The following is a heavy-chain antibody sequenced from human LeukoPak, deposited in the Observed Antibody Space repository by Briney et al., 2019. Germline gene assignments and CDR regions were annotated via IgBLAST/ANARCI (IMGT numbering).Heavy chain of an antibody. CDR3: ARGGRFGGVSPDFDY. CDR1: GYTFTSYD. CDR2: MNPNSGNT. V-gene: IGHV1-8*01. J-gene: IGHJ4*02. D-gene: IGHD3-16*01. Sequence: ASVKVSCKASGYTFTSYDINWVRQATGRGLEWMGWMNPNSGNTGYARKFQGRVTMTRNTSISTAYTELSSLRSEDTAVYYCARGGRFGGVSPDFDYWGQGTLVTVSS.